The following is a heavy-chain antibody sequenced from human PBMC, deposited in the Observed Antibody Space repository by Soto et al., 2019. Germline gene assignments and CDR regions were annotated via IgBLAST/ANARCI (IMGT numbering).Heavy chain of an antibody. CDR3: ARARDRGILCDSSGYYFDY. CDR1: GFTVSSNY. CDR2: IYSCGST. D-gene: IGHD3-22*01. V-gene: IGHV3-66*03. J-gene: IGHJ4*02. Sequence: EVQLVESGGGLIQPGGSLRLSCAASGFTVSSNYMSWVRQAPGKGLEWVSVIYSCGSTYYADSVKGRFTISRDNSKNTLYLQMNSLRAEDTAVYYCARARDRGILCDSSGYYFDYWGQGTLVTVSS.